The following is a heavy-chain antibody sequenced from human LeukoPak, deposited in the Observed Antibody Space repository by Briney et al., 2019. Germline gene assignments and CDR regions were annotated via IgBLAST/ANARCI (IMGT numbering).Heavy chain of an antibody. Sequence: PGGSLRLSCAASGFPFSAYEMNWVRQAPGKGLEWVSYISVSGDTIYYADSVKGRFTISRDNSKNTLYLQMNNLRAEDTAIYYCAKDNFYYYMDVWGKGTTVTVSS. CDR1: GFPFSAYE. J-gene: IGHJ6*03. CDR2: ISVSGDTI. CDR3: AKDNFYYYMDV. V-gene: IGHV3-48*03.